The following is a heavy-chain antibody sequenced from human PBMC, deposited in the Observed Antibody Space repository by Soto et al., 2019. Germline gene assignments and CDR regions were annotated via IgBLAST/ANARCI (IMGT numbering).Heavy chain of an antibody. Sequence: SDTLSLTCAVSGGSISSSNWWNWVRQPPGKGLEWIGEIYHSGSTNYNPSLKSRVTISVDKSKDQFSLKLSSVTAADTAVYYCARDQRYAESYYYYGMDVWGQGTTVTVSS. V-gene: IGHV4-4*02. D-gene: IGHD5-12*01. CDR2: IYHSGST. J-gene: IGHJ6*02. CDR1: GGSISSSNW. CDR3: ARDQRYAESYYYYGMDV.